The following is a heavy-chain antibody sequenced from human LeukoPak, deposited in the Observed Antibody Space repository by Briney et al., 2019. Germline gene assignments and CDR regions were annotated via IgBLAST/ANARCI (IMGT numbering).Heavy chain of an antibody. J-gene: IGHJ4*02. CDR1: GFTFSSYS. CDR3: QWLQFSELDY. D-gene: IGHD5-24*01. Sequence: PGGSLRLSCAASGFTFSSYSMNWVRQAPGKGLEWVSSISSSSSYIYYADSVKGRFTISRDNAKNSLYLQMNNLRAEDTAVYYCQWLQFSELDYWGQGTLVTVSS. V-gene: IGHV3-21*01. CDR2: ISSSSSYI.